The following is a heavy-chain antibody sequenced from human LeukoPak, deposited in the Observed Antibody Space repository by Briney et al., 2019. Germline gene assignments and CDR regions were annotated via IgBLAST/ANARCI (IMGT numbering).Heavy chain of an antibody. J-gene: IGHJ4*02. Sequence: ASVKVSCKASEYTFTAYYVHWVRQAPGQGLEWMGWINPNSGDTNFAQNFQGRVTMTRDTSISTVYMELSRLRSDDTAVYYCARGYSSSWNYFDYWGQGTLVTVSS. D-gene: IGHD6-13*01. CDR3: ARGYSSSWNYFDY. CDR2: INPNSGDT. V-gene: IGHV1-2*02. CDR1: EYTFTAYY.